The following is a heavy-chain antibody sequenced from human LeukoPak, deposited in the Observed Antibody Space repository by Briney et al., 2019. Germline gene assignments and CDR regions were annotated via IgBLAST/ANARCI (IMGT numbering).Heavy chain of an antibody. Sequence: GASVKVSCKASGYTFTSYYMHWVRQAPGQGLEWMGIINPSGGSTSYAQKFQGRVTMTRDMSTSTVYMELSSLRSEDTAVYYCARATMTTGAVDYWGQGTLVTVSS. CDR2: INPSGGST. V-gene: IGHV1-46*01. J-gene: IGHJ4*02. CDR1: GYTFTSYY. CDR3: ARATMTTGAVDY. D-gene: IGHD4-11*01.